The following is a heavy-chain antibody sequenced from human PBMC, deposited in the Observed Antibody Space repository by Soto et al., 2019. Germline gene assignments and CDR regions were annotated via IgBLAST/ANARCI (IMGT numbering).Heavy chain of an antibody. V-gene: IGHV4-31*03. Sequence: PSETLSLTCTVSGGSISSGGYYWSWIRQHPGKGLEWIGYIYYSGSTYYNPSLKSRVTISVDTSKNQFSLKLSSVTAADTAVYYCARATPYDFWSGEDLRRYAFDIWGQGTMVTVSS. D-gene: IGHD3-3*01. CDR3: ARATPYDFWSGEDLRRYAFDI. CDR1: GGSISSGGYY. J-gene: IGHJ3*02. CDR2: IYYSGST.